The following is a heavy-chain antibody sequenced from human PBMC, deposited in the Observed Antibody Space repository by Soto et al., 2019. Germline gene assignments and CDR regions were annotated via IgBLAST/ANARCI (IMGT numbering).Heavy chain of an antibody. CDR2: ISSSSSYT. CDR3: ARDGVALEYFQH. J-gene: IGHJ1*01. Sequence: ESGGGLVKPGGSLRLSCAASGFTFSDYYMSWIRQAPGKGLEWVSYISSSSSYTNYADSVKGRFTISRDNAKNSLYLQMNSLRAEDTAVYYCARDGVALEYFQHWGQGTLVTVSS. D-gene: IGHD5-12*01. CDR1: GFTFSDYY. V-gene: IGHV3-11*06.